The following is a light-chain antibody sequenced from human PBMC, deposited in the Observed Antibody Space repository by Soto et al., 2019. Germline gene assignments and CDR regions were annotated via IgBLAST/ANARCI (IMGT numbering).Light chain of an antibody. CDR2: DAS. Sequence: IVMTQSPATLSLSPEERATLSCRASQTIDNTLAWYQRKPGQAPRLLIYDASTMATGVPARVSGSGSGTDFTLTISRLEPEGFAVYYCQQQGGSPSTFGQGTQVESK. CDR1: QTIDNT. V-gene: IGKV3-15*01. CDR3: QQQGGSPST. J-gene: IGKJ5*01.